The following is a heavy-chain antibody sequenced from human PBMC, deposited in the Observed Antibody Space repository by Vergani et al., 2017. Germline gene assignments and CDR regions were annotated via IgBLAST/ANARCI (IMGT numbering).Heavy chain of an antibody. J-gene: IGHJ4*02. CDR1: GYTFTSYG. Sequence: QVQLVQSGAEVKKPGASVKVSCKASGYTFTSYGISWVRQAPGQGLEWMGWISAYHGNTNYAQKLQGRLTMTTDTSTSTAYMELRSLRSDDTAVYYCARRSTPSHSSGYYYLYYFDYWGQGTLVTVSS. CDR2: ISAYHGNT. D-gene: IGHD3-22*01. CDR3: ARRSTPSHSSGYYYLYYFDY. V-gene: IGHV1-18*01.